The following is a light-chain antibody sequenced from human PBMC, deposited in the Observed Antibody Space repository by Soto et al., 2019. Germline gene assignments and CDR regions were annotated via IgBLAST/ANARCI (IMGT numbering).Light chain of an antibody. V-gene: IGKV1-5*01. CDR2: DAS. CDR1: QSISSW. J-gene: IGKJ1*01. Sequence: DIQMTQSHSTLSASVGDRVTITCRASQSISSWLAWYQQKPGKAPKLLIYDASSLESGVPSRFSGCGSGTEFTLTISSLQPDDFATYYCQQYNSYSWTFGQGTKV. CDR3: QQYNSYSWT.